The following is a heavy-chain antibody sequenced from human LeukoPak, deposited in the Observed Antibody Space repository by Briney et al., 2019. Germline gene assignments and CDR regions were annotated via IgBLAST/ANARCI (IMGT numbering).Heavy chain of an antibody. J-gene: IGHJ4*02. CDR1: GFTFSSYS. D-gene: IGHD2-15*01. Sequence: GGSLRLSCAASGFTFSSYSMNWVRQAPGKGLEWVSYISSSSSTIYYADSVKGRFTISRDNAKNSLYLQMNSLRAEDTAVYYCAREDYGGYCSGGSCYPPAFFDYWDQGTLVTVSS. CDR2: ISSSSSTI. CDR3: AREDYGGYCSGGSCYPPAFFDY. V-gene: IGHV3-48*04.